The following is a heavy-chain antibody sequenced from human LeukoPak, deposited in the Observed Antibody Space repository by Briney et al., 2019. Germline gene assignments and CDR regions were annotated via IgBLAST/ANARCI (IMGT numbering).Heavy chain of an antibody. D-gene: IGHD5-12*01. CDR1: GGSISSGDYY. CDR2: IYYSGST. Sequence: SQTLSLTCTVSGGSISSGDYYWSWIRQPPGKGLEWIGYIYYSGSTYYNPSLKSRVTVSVDTSKNQFSLKLSSVTAADTAVYYCARGGYSGCDFYFDYWGQGTLVTVSS. V-gene: IGHV4-30-4*01. J-gene: IGHJ4*02. CDR3: ARGGYSGCDFYFDY.